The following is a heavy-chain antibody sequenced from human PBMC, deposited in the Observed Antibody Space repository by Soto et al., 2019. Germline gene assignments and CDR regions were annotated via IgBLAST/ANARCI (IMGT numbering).Heavy chain of an antibody. CDR2: IIPMLGVR. V-gene: IGHV1-69*02. J-gene: IGHJ3*02. CDR1: GGTFSTYS. CDR3: TIGSWSGEVFDI. Sequence: QVQLVQSGAEVKKPGSSLTVSCQDSGGTFSTYSMFWVRQAPGQGLEWMGRIIPMLGVRNYAQRFQDRVTITADKSTATVHMELSSLRSEDTALYYCTIGSWSGEVFDIWGQGTMVTVSS. D-gene: IGHD2-21*01.